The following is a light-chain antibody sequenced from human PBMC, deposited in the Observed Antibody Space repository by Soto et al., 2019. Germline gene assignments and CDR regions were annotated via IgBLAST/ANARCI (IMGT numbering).Light chain of an antibody. CDR3: LQYQSYCT. CDR1: QSISRQ. J-gene: IGKJ1*01. Sequence: DIQMTQSPSTLSASVGDRVSITCRASQSISRQLAWYQQKPGKAPNLLIYQASNLESGVPSRFTGSGSGTEFTLTISSLQPDDLATDDFLQYQSYCTFGQGTKVEFK. V-gene: IGKV1-5*03. CDR2: QAS.